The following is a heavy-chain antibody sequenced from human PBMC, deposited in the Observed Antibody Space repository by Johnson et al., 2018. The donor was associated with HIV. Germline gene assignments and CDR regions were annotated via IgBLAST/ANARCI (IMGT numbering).Heavy chain of an antibody. V-gene: IGHV3-33*06. CDR2: TWYDGSNK. CDR1: GYTFSSYG. CDR3: AKWGSMRATSAFDI. D-gene: IGHD1-26*01. Sequence: QVQLVESGGGLVQPGRSLRLSCAASGYTFSSYGMHWVRQAPGKELEWVAVTWYDGSNKYYADSVKGRITNSRDNSKHTLYLQMNSLRAEDTAVYYCAKWGSMRATSAFDIWGQGTMVTVSS. J-gene: IGHJ3*02.